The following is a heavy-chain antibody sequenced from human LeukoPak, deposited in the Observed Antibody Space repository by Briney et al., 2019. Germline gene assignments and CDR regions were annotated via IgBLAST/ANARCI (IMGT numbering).Heavy chain of an antibody. J-gene: IGHJ6*02. CDR2: IWYDGSNK. CDR1: GFTFSSYG. CDR3: ARDPSRYMDV. V-gene: IGHV3-33*01. D-gene: IGHD3-9*01. Sequence: GGSLRLSCAASGFTFSSYGMHWVRQAPGKGLEWVAVIWYDGSNKYYADSVKGRFTISRDDSKNTLYLQMDSLRVEDTAVYYCARDPSRYMDVWGQGTTVTVSS.